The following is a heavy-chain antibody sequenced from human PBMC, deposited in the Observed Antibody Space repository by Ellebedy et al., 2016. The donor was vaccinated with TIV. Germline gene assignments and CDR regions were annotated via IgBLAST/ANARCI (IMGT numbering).Heavy chain of an antibody. J-gene: IGHJ3*02. Sequence: PGGSLRLSCAASGFTFSSAWMRWVRQPPGLGLDWLGRTKTNSYVGTTAYAAPVRGRFILSRNESKNTLYLQMNSLKSEDTAVYYCTTGGPGWIKHAFDMWGQGTMVTVSS. CDR1: GFTFSSAW. CDR2: TKTNSYVGTT. V-gene: IGHV3-15*01. D-gene: IGHD5-18*01. CDR3: TTGGPGWIKHAFDM.